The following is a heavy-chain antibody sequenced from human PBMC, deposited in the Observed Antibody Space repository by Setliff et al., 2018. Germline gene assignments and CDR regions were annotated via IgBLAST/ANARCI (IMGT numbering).Heavy chain of an antibody. CDR2: INQSGTT. CDR1: GDSISNDYW. CDR3: ARGKIFYVGDSHYFDI. J-gene: IGHJ4*02. V-gene: IGHV4-4*02. Sequence: SETLSLTCAVSGDSISNDYWWSWVRQPPERELEWIGEINQSGTTNYNPPLKGRATISVDNSKNQFSLNLTSVTAADTAVYYCARGKIFYVGDSHYFDIWGQGALVTVSS. D-gene: IGHD4-17*01.